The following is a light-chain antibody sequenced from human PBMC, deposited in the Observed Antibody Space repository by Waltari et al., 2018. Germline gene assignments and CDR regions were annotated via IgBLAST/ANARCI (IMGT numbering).Light chain of an antibody. V-gene: IGKV1-39*01. J-gene: IGKJ1*01. CDR1: QNIRTY. CDR2: GAS. Sequence: DIQMTQSPSSLSASVGDTVTVTCRASQNIRTYLNWYQQKTAKAPKRRIYGASTWQRGVPSRFLGSASGTEFTLTVTNLQPDDFATYFCQQSFSSPWTFGQGTTVNI. CDR3: QQSFSSPWT.